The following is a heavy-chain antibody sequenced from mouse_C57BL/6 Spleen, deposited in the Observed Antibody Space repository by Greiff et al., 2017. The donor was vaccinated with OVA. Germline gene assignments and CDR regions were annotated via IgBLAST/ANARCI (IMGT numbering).Heavy chain of an antibody. CDR3: ALYYYGSSFYWYFDV. V-gene: IGHV1-64*01. CDR1: GYTFTSYW. J-gene: IGHJ1*03. Sequence: QVQLKQPGAELVKPGASVKLSCKASGYTFTSYWMHWVKQRPGQGLEWIGMIHPNSGSTNYNEKFKSKATLTVDKSSSTAYMQLSSLTSEDSAVYYCALYYYGSSFYWYFDVWGTGTTVTVSS. D-gene: IGHD1-1*01. CDR2: IHPNSGST.